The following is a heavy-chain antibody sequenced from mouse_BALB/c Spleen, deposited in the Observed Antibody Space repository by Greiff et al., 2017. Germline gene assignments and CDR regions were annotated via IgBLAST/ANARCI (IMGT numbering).Heavy chain of an antibody. V-gene: IGHV10-1*02. CDR1: GFTFNTYA. CDR3: VKGRAWFAY. J-gene: IGHJ3*01. D-gene: IGHD3-1*01. CDR2: IRSKSNNYAT. Sequence: EVQLVESGGGLVQPKGSLKLSCAASGFTFNTYAMNWVRQAPGKGLEWVARIRSKSNNYATYYADSVKDRFTISRDDSQSMLYLQMNNLKTEDRAMYYCVKGRAWFAYWGQGTLVTVSA.